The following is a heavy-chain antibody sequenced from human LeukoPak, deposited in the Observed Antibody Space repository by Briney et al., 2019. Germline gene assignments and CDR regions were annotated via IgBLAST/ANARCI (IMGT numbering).Heavy chain of an antibody. D-gene: IGHD4-17*01. Sequence: AGGSLRLSCAASGFIFSSFGMHWVRQAPGKGLEWVAAVWDDGSKKYYADSVKGRFTISRDNSKNTLYLQMNSLRAEDTAVYYCARATVTRWFDPWGQGTLVTVSS. V-gene: IGHV3-33*01. J-gene: IGHJ5*02. CDR1: GFIFSSFG. CDR3: ARATVTRWFDP. CDR2: VWDDGSKK.